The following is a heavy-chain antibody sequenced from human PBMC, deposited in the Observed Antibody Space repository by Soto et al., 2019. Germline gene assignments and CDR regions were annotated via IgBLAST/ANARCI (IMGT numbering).Heavy chain of an antibody. CDR1: GFTVSSNY. D-gene: IGHD2-2*02. Sequence: EVQLVESGGGLVQPGGSLRLSCAASGFTVSSNYMSWVRQAPGKGLEWVSVIYSGGSTYYADSVKGRFTISRDNSKNTLYLQMNSLRAEDTAVYYCARDFSSSWYTAYYYYYMDVWGKGTTVTVSS. V-gene: IGHV3-66*01. CDR3: ARDFSSSWYTAYYYYYMDV. CDR2: IYSGGST. J-gene: IGHJ6*03.